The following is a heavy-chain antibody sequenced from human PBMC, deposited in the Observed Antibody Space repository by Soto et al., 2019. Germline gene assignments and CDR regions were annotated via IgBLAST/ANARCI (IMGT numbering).Heavy chain of an antibody. CDR2: IYYSGST. J-gene: IGHJ6*03. V-gene: IGHV4-59*08. CDR3: ASLHGNAYYMDI. CDR1: GASISSDY. Sequence: LPETLSLTCTVSGASISSDYWSWIRQPPGKGLEWIGYIYYSGSTNYNPSLKSRVTITLDTSKKQISLKLSSVTAADTAVYYCASLHGNAYYMDIWGKGTTVTVSS.